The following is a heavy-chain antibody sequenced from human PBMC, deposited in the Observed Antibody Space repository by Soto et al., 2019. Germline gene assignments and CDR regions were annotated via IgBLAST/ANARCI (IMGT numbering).Heavy chain of an antibody. J-gene: IGHJ6*02. CDR1: GYSFTSYW. V-gene: IGHV5-10-1*01. CDR2: IDPSDSYT. CDR3: AVQNYYYYGMDV. Sequence: GESLKISCKGSGYSFTSYWLSWVRQMPGTGLEWMGRIDPSDSYTNYSPSFQGHVTISADKSISTAYLQWSSLKASDTAMYYCAVQNYYYYGMDVWGQGTTVTVSS.